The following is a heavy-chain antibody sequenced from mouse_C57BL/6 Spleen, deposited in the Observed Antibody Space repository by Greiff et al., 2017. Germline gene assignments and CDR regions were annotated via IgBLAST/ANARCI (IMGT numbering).Heavy chain of an antibody. J-gene: IGHJ2*01. D-gene: IGHD1-1*01. CDR2: IDPNSGGT. V-gene: IGHV1-72*01. Sequence: QVHVKQPGAELVKPGASVKLSCKASGYTFTSYWMHWVKQRPGRGLEWIGRIDPNSGGTKYNEKFKSKATLTVDKPSSTAYMQLSSLTSEDSAVYYCANGYYGSSLFDYWGQGTTLTVSS. CDR1: GYTFTSYW. CDR3: ANGYYGSSLFDY.